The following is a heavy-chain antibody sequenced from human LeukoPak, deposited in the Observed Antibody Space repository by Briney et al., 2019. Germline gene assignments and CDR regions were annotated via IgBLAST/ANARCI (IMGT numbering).Heavy chain of an antibody. CDR3: ARDLAAARYFDL. D-gene: IGHD6-13*01. CDR1: GGSVSSGSYY. Sequence: SETPSLTCTVSGGSVSSGSYYWSWIRQPPGKGLEWIGYIYYSGSTNYNPSPKSRVTISVDTSKNQFSLKLSSVTAADTAVYYCARDLAAARYFDLWGRGTLVTVSS. V-gene: IGHV4-61*01. J-gene: IGHJ2*01. CDR2: IYYSGST.